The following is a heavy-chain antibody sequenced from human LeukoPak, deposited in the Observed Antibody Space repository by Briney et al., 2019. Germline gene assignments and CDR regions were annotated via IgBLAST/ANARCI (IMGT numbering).Heavy chain of an antibody. J-gene: IGHJ2*01. CDR3: ASDSSTSCFHL. CDR1: GGSISSSNYY. V-gene: IGHV4-39*01. Sequence: SETLSLTCTVSGGSISSSNYYWGWIRQPPGKGLEWIGTIHYSGSTYYNPSLKSRVTISVDTSKNQFSLKLSSVTAADTAVYYCASDSSTSCFHLWGRGTLVTVSS. D-gene: IGHD2-2*01. CDR2: IHYSGST.